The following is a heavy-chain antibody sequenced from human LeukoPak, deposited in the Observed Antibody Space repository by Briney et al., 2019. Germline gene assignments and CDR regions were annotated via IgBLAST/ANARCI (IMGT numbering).Heavy chain of an antibody. D-gene: IGHD6-19*01. CDR2: ISGTSGNT. J-gene: IGHJ4*02. V-gene: IGHV3-23*01. CDR1: GVTFSIYA. Sequence: PGGSVRLSCAASGVTFSIYAISWVRQAPGKGLEWVYCISGTSGNTYYADSVKGRFAISRDNSKDTLYLQMNSLRAEDTAIYYCAKFRADSSGWPFDYWGQGTLVTVSS. CDR3: AKFRADSSGWPFDY.